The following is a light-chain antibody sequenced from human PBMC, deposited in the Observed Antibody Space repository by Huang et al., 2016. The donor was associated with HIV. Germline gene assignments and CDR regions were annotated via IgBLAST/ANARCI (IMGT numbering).Light chain of an antibody. Sequence: EIVMTQSPATLSVSPGERATLSCRASQSVSNRLAWYQQKPGQAPRLLIYDASTRATGIPASFSGSGSGTEFTLTISSLQSEDFAVYYCQQYNIWPRAFGQGTKVEIK. CDR3: QQYNIWPRA. J-gene: IGKJ1*01. CDR1: QSVSNR. CDR2: DAS. V-gene: IGKV3-15*01.